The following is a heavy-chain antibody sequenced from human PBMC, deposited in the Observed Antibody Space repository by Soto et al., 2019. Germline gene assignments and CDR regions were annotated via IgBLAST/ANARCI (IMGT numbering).Heavy chain of an antibody. CDR2: INAGNGNT. Sequence: GASVKVSCKASGDIFTSYAMHWVRQAPGQRLEWMGWINAGNGNTKYSQKFQGRVTITRDTSASTAYMELSSLRSEDTAVYYCARGSSSEYCYYGMDVWGQGTTVAVSS. CDR3: ARGSSSEYCYYGMDV. V-gene: IGHV1-3*01. CDR1: GDIFTSYA. J-gene: IGHJ6*02. D-gene: IGHD6-6*01.